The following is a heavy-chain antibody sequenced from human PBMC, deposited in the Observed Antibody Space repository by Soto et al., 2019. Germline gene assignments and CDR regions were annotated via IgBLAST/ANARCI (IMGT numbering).Heavy chain of an antibody. V-gene: IGHV3-7*05. CDR2: INLDGSEK. D-gene: IGHD5-18*01. CDR3: ARNGSTSWYSYDYHGMDV. J-gene: IGHJ6*02. Sequence: EVQLVESGGGLVQPGGSLRLSCAASGFTFRTYWLSWVRQVPGKGLEWGANINLDGSEKNYVDSVKGRFTISRDNARNSLYLQMSSLRAEDTALYYCARNGSTSWYSYDYHGMDVWGQGTTVTVSS. CDR1: GFTFRTYW.